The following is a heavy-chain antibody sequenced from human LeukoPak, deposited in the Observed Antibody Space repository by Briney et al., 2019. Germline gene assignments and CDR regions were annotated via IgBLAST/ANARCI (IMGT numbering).Heavy chain of an antibody. CDR2: IYYTGSN. D-gene: IGHD1-26*01. CDR1: GGSISTYY. CDR3: ARGGNYWPQWWFDP. J-gene: IGHJ5*02. V-gene: IGHV4-59*01. Sequence: SETLSLTCTVSGGSISTYYWSWIPQPPGKGLEWMGYIYYTGSNSYNPSLKSRVTMSLDASKNQLSLELNSVTPADTAVYYCARGGNYWPQWWFDPWGRGTLVSVSS.